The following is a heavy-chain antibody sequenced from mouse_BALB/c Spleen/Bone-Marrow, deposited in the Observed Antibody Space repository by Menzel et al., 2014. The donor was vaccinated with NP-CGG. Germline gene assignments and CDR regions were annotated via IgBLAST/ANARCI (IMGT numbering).Heavy chain of an antibody. D-gene: IGHD2-4*01. V-gene: IGHV1-81*01. J-gene: IGHJ1*01. Sequence: SGPELVKPGASVKLSCKASGYTFTDYAISWVKQRTGQGLEWIGEIYPGSGSTYYNEKFKGKATLTADKSSNTAYMQLSSLTSEDSAVYFCARYYDYDWYFDVWGAGTTVTVSS. CDR2: IYPGSGST. CDR1: GYTFTDYA. CDR3: ARYYDYDWYFDV.